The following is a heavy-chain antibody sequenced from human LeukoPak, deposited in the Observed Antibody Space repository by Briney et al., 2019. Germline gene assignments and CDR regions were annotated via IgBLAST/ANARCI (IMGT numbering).Heavy chain of an antibody. J-gene: IGHJ6*03. D-gene: IGHD2-2*01. Sequence: GGSLRLSCAASGFTFSRYAMNWVRQAPGKGLEWVSAISGSGDSTYYADSVKGRFTISRDNSKNTLYLQVNSLRAEDTAVYYCAKAGCSSTSCYQGVYYYYYMDVWGKGTTVTVSS. CDR1: GFTFSRYA. CDR2: ISGSGDST. V-gene: IGHV3-23*01. CDR3: AKAGCSSTSCYQGVYYYYYMDV.